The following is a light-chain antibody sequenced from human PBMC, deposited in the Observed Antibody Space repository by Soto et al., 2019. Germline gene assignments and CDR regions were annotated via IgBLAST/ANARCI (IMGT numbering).Light chain of an antibody. V-gene: IGLV1-47*01. CDR3: EAWDDSLSGPV. J-gene: IGLJ2*01. CDR2: RNT. CDR1: SSNVAPNY. Sequence: QPVLTQPPSASGTPGQRVTISCSGSSSNVAPNYVSWYQHLPGTAPKLLIFRNTQRPSGVPDRFSGSKSGTSASLAISGLRSEDEADYFCEAWDDSLSGPVFGGGTKLTVL.